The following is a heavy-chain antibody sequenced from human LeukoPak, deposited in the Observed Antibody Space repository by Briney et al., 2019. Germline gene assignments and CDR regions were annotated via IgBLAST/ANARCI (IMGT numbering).Heavy chain of an antibody. CDR1: TGPISSSSYY. CDR3: ARRIWDFWTGYSPRNDAFDI. CDR2: IYYSGGT. Sequence: SETLSLTCTVSTGPISSSSYYYAWIRQPPGKGLEWMGSIYYSGGTYYNLSLKSRVTISVDRSKNHCSLRLNSVTAADTAVYYCARRIWDFWTGYSPRNDAFDIWGQGTMVTVSS. V-gene: IGHV4-39*02. D-gene: IGHD3-3*01. J-gene: IGHJ3*02.